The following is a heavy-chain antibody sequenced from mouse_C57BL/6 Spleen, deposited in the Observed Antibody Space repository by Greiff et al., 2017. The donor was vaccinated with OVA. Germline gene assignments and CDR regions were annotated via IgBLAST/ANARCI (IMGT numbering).Heavy chain of an antibody. D-gene: IGHD5-1*01. J-gene: IGHJ1*03. Sequence: VQLQQSGPELVKPGASVKLSCKASGYAFSSSWMNWVKQRPGQGLEWIGRIYPGDGDTNYNGKFKGKATLTADKSSSTAYMQLSSLTSEDSAVDFCARTYPLWYFDVWGTGTTVTVSS. CDR2: IYPGDGDT. V-gene: IGHV1-82*01. CDR3: ARTYPLWYFDV. CDR1: GYAFSSSW.